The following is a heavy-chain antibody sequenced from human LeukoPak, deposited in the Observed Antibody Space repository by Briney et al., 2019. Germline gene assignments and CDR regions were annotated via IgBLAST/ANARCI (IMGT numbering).Heavy chain of an antibody. Sequence: GGSLRLSCAASGFTFSGSAMHWVRQASGKGLEWVGRIRSKANGYTTAYGASVKGRFTISRDDSQRATYVQMKSLKIEDTAVYYCTRLAGGDAFDIWGPGTMVTVS. CDR1: GFTFSGSA. CDR3: TRLAGGDAFDI. CDR2: IRSKANGYTT. J-gene: IGHJ3*02. V-gene: IGHV3-73*01. D-gene: IGHD2-15*01.